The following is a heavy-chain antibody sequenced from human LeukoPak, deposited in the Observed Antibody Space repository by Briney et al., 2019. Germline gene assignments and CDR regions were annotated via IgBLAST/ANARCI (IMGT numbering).Heavy chain of an antibody. CDR3: ARLSIVAHIGDY. Sequence: SETLSLTCTVSGGSISSSSYYWGWIRQPPGKGLEWIGSIYYSGSTYYNPSLKSRVTISVDTSKNQFSLKLSSVTAADTAVYYCARLSIVAHIGDYWGQGTLVTVSS. D-gene: IGHD5-12*01. V-gene: IGHV4-39*01. J-gene: IGHJ4*02. CDR1: GGSISSSSYY. CDR2: IYYSGST.